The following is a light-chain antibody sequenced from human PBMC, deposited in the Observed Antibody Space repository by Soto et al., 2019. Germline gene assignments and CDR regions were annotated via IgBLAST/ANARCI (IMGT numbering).Light chain of an antibody. V-gene: IGLV1-44*01. J-gene: IGLJ2*01. CDR1: NSNIGSNT. CDR3: ASWDDSLNGVV. Sequence: QAVVTQPPSASGTPGQRVTISCSGSNSNIGSNTVNWYQQLPGTAPKLLIYSNNQRPSGVPGRFSDSKSGTSASLAISGLQSEDEADYYCASWDDSLNGVVFGGGTKLT. CDR2: SNN.